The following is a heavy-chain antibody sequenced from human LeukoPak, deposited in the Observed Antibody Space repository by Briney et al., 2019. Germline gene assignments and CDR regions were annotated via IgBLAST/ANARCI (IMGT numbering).Heavy chain of an antibody. CDR1: VGSISRYY. D-gene: IGHD1-26*01. J-gene: IGHJ2*01. CDR2: IYYSGST. Sequence: SETLSLTCTDPVGSISRYYWSWIRQPPGKGLERSGYIYYSGSTNYNPSLKSRVTISVDTSKNQFSLKLSSVTAADTAVYYCARGSIVGANPHDLWGRGTLVTVSS. V-gene: IGHV4-59*01. CDR3: ARGSIVGANPHDL.